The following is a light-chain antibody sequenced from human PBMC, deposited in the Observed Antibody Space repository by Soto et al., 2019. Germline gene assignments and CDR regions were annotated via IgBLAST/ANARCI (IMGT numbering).Light chain of an antibody. CDR2: KAS. CDR3: QHYNTYSCT. J-gene: IGKJ2*02. CDR1: QSISTW. V-gene: IGKV1-5*03. Sequence: DIQITQSPSTLSTSVGDRVTITCRASQSISTWLAWYQQKPGKAPKLLIYKASSLESGVPSRFSGSGSGTEFTLTISSLQPDDFATHYCQHYNTYSCTFGQGTKLEIK.